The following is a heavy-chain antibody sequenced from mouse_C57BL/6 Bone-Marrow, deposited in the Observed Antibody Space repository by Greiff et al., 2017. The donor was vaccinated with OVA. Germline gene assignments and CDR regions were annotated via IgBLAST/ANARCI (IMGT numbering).Heavy chain of an antibody. J-gene: IGHJ2*01. D-gene: IGHD1-1*01. Sequence: EVQLVESGGGLVQPGDSLSLSCAASGFTFTNYYMSWVRQPPGKALEWLAFIRNKPNGSTTEYSASVKGRFTISRDNSQSIIYLQMKALRAEDSATYYCARYKGRVAVDYFDYWGQGTALTVSS. CDR1: GFTFTNYY. CDR3: ARYKGRVAVDYFDY. CDR2: IRNKPNGSTT. V-gene: IGHV7-3*01.